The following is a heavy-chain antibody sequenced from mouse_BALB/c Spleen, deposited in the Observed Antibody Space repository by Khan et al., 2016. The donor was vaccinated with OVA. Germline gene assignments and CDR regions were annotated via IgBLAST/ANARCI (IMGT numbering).Heavy chain of an antibody. Sequence: QVQLQQPGAELVKPGASVKISCKASGYTFTSYYMYWVKQRPGQGLEWIGGINPSKGDTKINEKFKSKATLTVEKSSSTAYMQLSSLTAEYSAVYYCARSGYVNPFAYWGQGTLVTVSA. V-gene: IGHV1S81*02. CDR1: GYTFTSYY. CDR3: ARSGYVNPFAY. D-gene: IGHD3-1*01. J-gene: IGHJ3*01. CDR2: INPSKGDT.